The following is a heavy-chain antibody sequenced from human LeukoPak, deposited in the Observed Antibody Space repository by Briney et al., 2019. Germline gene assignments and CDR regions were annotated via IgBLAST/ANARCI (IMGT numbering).Heavy chain of an antibody. J-gene: IGHJ5*02. Sequence: SETLSLTCAVYGGSFSGYYWSWIRQPPGKGLEWIGEINHSGSTNYNPSLKSRVTISVDTSKNQFSLKLSSVTAGGTAVYYCARSGVGYCSSTSCYKYQNWFDPWGQGTLVTVSS. V-gene: IGHV4-34*01. CDR2: INHSGST. CDR3: ARSGVGYCSSTSCYKYQNWFDP. CDR1: GGSFSGYY. D-gene: IGHD2-2*02.